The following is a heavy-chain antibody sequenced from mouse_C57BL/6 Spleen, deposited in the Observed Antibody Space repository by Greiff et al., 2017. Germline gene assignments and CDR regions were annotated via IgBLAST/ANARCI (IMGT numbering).Heavy chain of an antibody. CDR2: INPSTGGT. V-gene: IGHV1-42*01. Sequence: VQLQQSGPELVKPGASVKISCKASGYSFTGYYMNWVKQSPEKSLEWIGEINPSTGGTTYNQKFKAKATLTVDKSSSTAYMQLKSLTSEDSAVYYCARDYDYDGDWLAYWGQGTLVTVSA. J-gene: IGHJ3*01. CDR3: ARDYDYDGDWLAY. D-gene: IGHD2-4*01. CDR1: GYSFTGYY.